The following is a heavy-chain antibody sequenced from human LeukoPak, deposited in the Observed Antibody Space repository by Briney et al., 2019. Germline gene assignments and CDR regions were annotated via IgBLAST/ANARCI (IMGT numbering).Heavy chain of an antibody. Sequence: SQTLSLTCTVSGGSISSGDYYWSWIRQPPGKGLEWIGYIYYSGSTYYNPSLESRVTLSVDTSKSQFSLKLSSVTAADTAVYYCARDNSGYGAFDYGGQGTLVTVSS. CDR2: IYYSGST. D-gene: IGHD5-12*01. J-gene: IGHJ4*02. CDR3: ARDNSGYGAFDY. V-gene: IGHV4-30-4*01. CDR1: GGSISSGDYY.